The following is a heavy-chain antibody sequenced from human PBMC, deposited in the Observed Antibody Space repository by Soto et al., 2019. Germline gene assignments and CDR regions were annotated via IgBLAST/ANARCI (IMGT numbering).Heavy chain of an antibody. V-gene: IGHV3-23*01. J-gene: IGHJ6*02. CDR1: GFTFSASA. D-gene: IGHD3-3*01. CDR2: ISGSGAGT. CDR3: AKGPTVFGAVISFDYYYGMYV. Sequence: VGSLRLSCTASGFTFSASAMSWVRQAPGRGLEWVSGISGSGAGTYYADSVNGRFTISRDNSKNTLYLQMSGLRAEDAAVYYCAKGPTVFGAVISFDYYYGMYVWGQGTPVTVSS.